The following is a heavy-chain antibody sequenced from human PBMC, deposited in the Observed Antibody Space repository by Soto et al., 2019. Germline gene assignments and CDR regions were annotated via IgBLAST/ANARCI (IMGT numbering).Heavy chain of an antibody. CDR3: ARGRDQPPVGLYFDS. CDR2: SIPMFGTP. CDR1: GGAFNNYI. J-gene: IGHJ4*02. D-gene: IGHD1-26*01. V-gene: IGHV1-69*06. Sequence: QVQLVQSGAEVKKPGSSVKVSCKASGGAFNNYIFDWVRQAPGQGLEWMGGSIPMFGTPKYAQTFQDRITISADISKGTAYMELTSLRFADTAIYYCARGRDQPPVGLYFDSWGEGTRVTVSS.